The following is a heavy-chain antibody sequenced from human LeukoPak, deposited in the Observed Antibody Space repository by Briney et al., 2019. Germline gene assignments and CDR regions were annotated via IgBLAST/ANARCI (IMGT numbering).Heavy chain of an antibody. CDR1: GFTFSSYA. Sequence: GSLRLSCAASGFTFSSYAMLWVRQAPGKGLEWVSAISGSGDRTYYADSVKGRFTISRDDSKNTLSLQMNSLRAEDTAVYYCAKECGGDCYYDSVYWGQGILVTVSS. D-gene: IGHD2-21*02. J-gene: IGHJ4*02. CDR3: AKECGGDCYYDSVY. CDR2: ISGSGDRT. V-gene: IGHV3-23*01.